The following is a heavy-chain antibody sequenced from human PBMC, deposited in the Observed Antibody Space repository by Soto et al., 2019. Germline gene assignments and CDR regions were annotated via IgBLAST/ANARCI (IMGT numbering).Heavy chain of an antibody. CDR2: FDPEDGET. Sequence: ASVKVSCKGSGYTLTELSMHWVRQAPGKGLEWMGGFDPEDGETIYAQKFQGRVTMTEDTSTDTAYMELSSLRSEDTAVYYCATDQLFGSYYDFWSGYHASTKYYYGMDVWGQGTTVTVSS. J-gene: IGHJ6*02. CDR3: ATDQLFGSYYDFWSGYHASTKYYYGMDV. V-gene: IGHV1-24*01. D-gene: IGHD3-3*01. CDR1: GYTLTELS.